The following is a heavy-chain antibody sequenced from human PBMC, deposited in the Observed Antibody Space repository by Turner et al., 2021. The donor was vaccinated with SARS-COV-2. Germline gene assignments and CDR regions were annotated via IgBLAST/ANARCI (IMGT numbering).Heavy chain of an antibody. J-gene: IGHJ4*02. CDR3: AKMMFGGWSGFDY. CDR2: ISYDGSNK. CDR1: GFTFSSYG. Sequence: QVQLVESGGGVVQPGRFLRLSCAATGFTFSSYGMHWVRQAPGKGLEWVAVISYDGSNKYYVDAVKGRFTISRDNSKNTLYLQMNSLRAEDTAVYYCAKMMFGGWSGFDYWGQGTLVTVSS. V-gene: IGHV3-30*18. D-gene: IGHD3-10*02.